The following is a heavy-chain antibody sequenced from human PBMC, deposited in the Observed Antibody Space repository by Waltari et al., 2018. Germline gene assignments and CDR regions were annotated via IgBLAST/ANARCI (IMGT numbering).Heavy chain of an antibody. CDR3: ARHRTGTAAVDY. J-gene: IGHJ4*02. V-gene: IGHV4-30-4*08. D-gene: IGHD1-1*01. CDR2: ISYSGST. CDR1: GVSISSGDSF. Sequence: QVQLQESGPGLVKPSQTLSLTCTVSGVSISSGDSFWSWIRQPPGKGLEWVGYISYSGSTYYNPSLKSRVIMSLDTSKNQFSLMLSSVTAADTAVYYCARHRTGTAAVDYWGQGTLVTVSS.